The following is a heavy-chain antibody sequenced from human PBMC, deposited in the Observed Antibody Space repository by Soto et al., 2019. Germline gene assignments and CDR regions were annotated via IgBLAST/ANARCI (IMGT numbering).Heavy chain of an antibody. CDR3: ARDSSPVTMALL. Sequence: SETLSLTCTVSGGSISSSYWSWIRQPPGKGLEWLAYIYDDGSANYNPSLKSRATISLDMSKNQFSLKLTSVTAADTAMYYCARDSSPVTMALLWGQGTLVTVSS. CDR1: GGSISSSY. J-gene: IGHJ4*02. D-gene: IGHD3-10*01. CDR2: IYDDGSA. V-gene: IGHV4-59*01.